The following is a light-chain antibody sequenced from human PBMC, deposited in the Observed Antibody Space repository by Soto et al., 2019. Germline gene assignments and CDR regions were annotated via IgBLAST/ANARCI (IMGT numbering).Light chain of an antibody. CDR3: QVWDSSTDHVV. Sequence: SYELTQPPSVSVAPGQTARITCGGHNIGVKGEHWYQQRPGQAPVLVVYDDDDRPSGIPERFSGSNSGNTATLTISRVEAGDEADYYCQVWDSSTDHVVFGGGTKLTVL. J-gene: IGLJ2*01. CDR1: NIGVKG. V-gene: IGLV3-21*02. CDR2: DDD.